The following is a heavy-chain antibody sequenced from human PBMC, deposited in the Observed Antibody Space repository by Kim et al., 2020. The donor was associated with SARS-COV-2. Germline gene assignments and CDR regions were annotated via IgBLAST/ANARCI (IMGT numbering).Heavy chain of an antibody. CDR3: VREGWLQCPDY. J-gene: IGHJ4*02. D-gene: IGHD5-12*01. V-gene: IGHV3-21*01. CDR2: YI. Sequence: YIYYADSVKDRFTISRDNAKNSLYLQMNSLRAEDTAVYYCVREGWLQCPDYWGQGTLVTVSS.